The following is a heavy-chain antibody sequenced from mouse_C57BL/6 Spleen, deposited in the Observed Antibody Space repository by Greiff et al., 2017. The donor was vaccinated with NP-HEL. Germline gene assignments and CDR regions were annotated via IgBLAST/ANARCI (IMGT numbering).Heavy chain of an antibody. V-gene: IGHV7-3*01. J-gene: IGHJ2*01. CDR3: ARWGTGFDY. CDR1: GFTFTDYY. CDR2: IRNKANGYTT. D-gene: IGHD4-1*01. Sequence: EVKLMESGGGLVQPGGSLSLSCAASGFTFTDYYMSWVRQPPGKALEWLGFIRNKANGYTTEYSASVKGRFTISRDNSQSILYLQMNALRAEDSATYYCARWGTGFDYWGQGTTLTVSS.